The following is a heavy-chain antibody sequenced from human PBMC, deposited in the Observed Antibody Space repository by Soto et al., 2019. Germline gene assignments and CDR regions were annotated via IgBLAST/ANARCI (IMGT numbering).Heavy chain of an antibody. CDR1: GFTFYSFS. Sequence: EVQLVESGGGLVKPGESLRLSCAASGFTFYSFSMNWVRQAAGRGPEWVSSIDTTSNYIYYADSVRGRFTISRDNAKDSLYLQMYSLRVEDTAVYYCVRDIGQYFRSGYMDVWGRGTTVTVSS. CDR2: IDTTSNYI. V-gene: IGHV3-21*01. J-gene: IGHJ6*03. CDR3: VRDIGQYFRSGYMDV. D-gene: IGHD3-9*01.